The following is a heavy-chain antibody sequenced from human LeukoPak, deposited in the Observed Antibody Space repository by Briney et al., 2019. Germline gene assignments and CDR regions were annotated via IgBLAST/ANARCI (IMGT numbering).Heavy chain of an antibody. CDR3: ARLIDNDNSGDPDTFDV. CDR2: VPYTGRT. J-gene: IGHJ3*01. Sequence: SETLSLTCTVSGGSLSGHYWSWIRQPPGKRLEWIGYVPYTGRTKYNPSLPSRVTISIDTFKSQFSLKLTSVTSGDTGVYSCARLIDNDNSGDPDTFDVWGQGTTVIVSS. D-gene: IGHD3-22*01. CDR1: GGSLSGHY. V-gene: IGHV4-59*11.